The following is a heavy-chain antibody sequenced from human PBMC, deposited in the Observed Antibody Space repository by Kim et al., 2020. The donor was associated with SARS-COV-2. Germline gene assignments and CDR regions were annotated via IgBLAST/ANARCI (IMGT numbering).Heavy chain of an antibody. CDR3: KTSLWFGELRSRRNYYYGMDV. D-gene: IGHD3-10*01. Sequence: SETLSLTCAVYGGSFSGYYWSWIRQPPGKGLEWIGEINHSGSTNYNPSLKSRVTISVDTSKNQFSLKLSSVTAADTAVYYCKTSLWFGELRSRRNYYYGMDVWGQGTTVTVSS. V-gene: IGHV4-34*01. J-gene: IGHJ6*02. CDR1: GGSFSGYY. CDR2: INHSGST.